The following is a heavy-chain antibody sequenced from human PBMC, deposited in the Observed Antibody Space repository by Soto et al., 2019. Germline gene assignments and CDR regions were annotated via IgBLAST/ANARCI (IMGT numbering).Heavy chain of an antibody. D-gene: IGHD3-22*01. CDR3: ARVGYYYDSSGQDPDDAFDI. CDR1: GFSFESLN. Sequence: GGSLRLSCEASGFSFESLNMHWVRQVPGKGLEWFSRINSDGSCTSYADSVKGRFTISRDNAKNTLYLQMNSLRAEDTAVYYCARVGYYYDSSGQDPDDAFDIWGQGTMVTVSS. J-gene: IGHJ3*02. V-gene: IGHV3-74*01. CDR2: INSDGSCT.